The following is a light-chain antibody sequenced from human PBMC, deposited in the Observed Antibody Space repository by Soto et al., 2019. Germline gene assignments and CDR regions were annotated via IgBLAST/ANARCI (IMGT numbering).Light chain of an antibody. CDR3: QQYNSWPPIT. J-gene: IGKJ5*01. CDR1: ESVSSN. Sequence: EVVMTQSPATLSVSPGERATLSCRASESVSSNLAWYQQRPGQAPRLVIYGASTRATGIPARFSGGGSGTEFPLTISSLQSEDFAVYYCQQYNSWPPITFGQGTRLEIK. V-gene: IGKV3-15*01. CDR2: GAS.